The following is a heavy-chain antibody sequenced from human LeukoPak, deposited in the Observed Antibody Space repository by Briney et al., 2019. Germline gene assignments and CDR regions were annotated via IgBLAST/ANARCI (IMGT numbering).Heavy chain of an antibody. V-gene: IGHV3-48*03. CDR3: ARDLQYLLLRGEIDY. D-gene: IGHD2-2*01. CDR1: GFTFSSYE. Sequence: GGPLRLSCAASGFTFSSYEMKWVREARGKGLEWVSYISSSGSTIYYADSVKGRFNISRDNAKNSLYLQMNSLRPEDTAVYYCARDLQYLLLRGEIDYWGQGTLVTVSS. CDR2: ISSSGSTI. J-gene: IGHJ4*02.